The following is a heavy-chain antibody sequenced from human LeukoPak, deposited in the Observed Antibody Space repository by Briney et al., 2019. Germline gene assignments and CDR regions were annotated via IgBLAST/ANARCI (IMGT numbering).Heavy chain of an antibody. J-gene: IGHJ4*02. CDR3: ARDYRYCSGGSCYLNY. CDR2: ISYDGRDK. Sequence: PGRSLRLSCAASGFTFNTYTMHWVRQAPGKGLEWVAVISYDGRDKYYADSVKGRFTISRDNSKNTLYLRMNSLRAEDTAVYYCARDYRYCSGGSCYLNYWGQGTLVTVS. V-gene: IGHV3-30*01. CDR1: GFTFNTYT. D-gene: IGHD2-15*01.